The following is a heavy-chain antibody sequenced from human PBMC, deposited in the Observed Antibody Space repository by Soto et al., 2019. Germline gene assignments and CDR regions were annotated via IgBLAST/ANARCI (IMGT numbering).Heavy chain of an antibody. V-gene: IGHV3-23*01. D-gene: IGHD4-17*01. Sequence: EVQLLESGGGLVQPGGSLRLSCAASGFTFSSYAMSWVRQAPGKGLEWVSAISGSGGSTYYADSVKGRFTISRDNSQNQLYLQMNGLRAEDTAVYYCAILKGDYRDYGSKDVWGQGTTVTVSS. J-gene: IGHJ6*02. CDR2: ISGSGGST. CDR1: GFTFSSYA. CDR3: AILKGDYRDYGSKDV.